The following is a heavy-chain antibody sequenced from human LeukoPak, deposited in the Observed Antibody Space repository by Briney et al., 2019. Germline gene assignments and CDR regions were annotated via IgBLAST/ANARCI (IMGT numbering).Heavy chain of an antibody. V-gene: IGHV4-38-2*02. Sequence: PSETLSLTCTVSGYSISSGYYWSWIRQPPGKGLEWIGEINHSGSTNYNPSLKSRVTISVDTSKNQFSLKLSSVTAADTAVYYCARGITMVRGVIIKPLDYWGQGTLVTVSS. CDR3: ARGITMVRGVIIKPLDY. D-gene: IGHD3-10*01. J-gene: IGHJ4*02. CDR1: GYSISSGYY. CDR2: INHSGST.